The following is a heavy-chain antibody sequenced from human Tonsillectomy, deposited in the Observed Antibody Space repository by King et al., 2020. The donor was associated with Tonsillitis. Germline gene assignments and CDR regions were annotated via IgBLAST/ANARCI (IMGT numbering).Heavy chain of an antibody. CDR3: ARDPSGSYYIGGYYYNGMDV. CDR2: ISYDGSNK. Sequence: VQLVESGGGVVQPGRSLRLSCAASGFTFSSYAMHWVRQAPGKGLEWVAVISYDGSNKYYADSVKGRFTISRDNSKNTLYLQMNSLRAEDTAVYYCARDPSGSYYIGGYYYNGMDVWGQGTTVTVSS. D-gene: IGHD1-26*01. J-gene: IGHJ6*02. CDR1: GFTFSSYA. V-gene: IGHV3-30-3*01.